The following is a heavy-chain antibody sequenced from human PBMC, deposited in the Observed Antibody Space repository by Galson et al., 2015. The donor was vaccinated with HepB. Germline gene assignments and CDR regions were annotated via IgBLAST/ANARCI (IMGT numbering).Heavy chain of an antibody. V-gene: IGHV3-30*03. J-gene: IGHJ4*02. CDR2: ISYGGSNK. CDR3: ASHIY. Sequence: SLRLSCAASGFTFSTSSMHWVRQAPGRGLDWVASISYGGSNKYYADSVKGRFTISRDNSKNRLYLQMNSRRADDTAMYYCASHIYWGQGTLVTVSS. CDR1: GFTFSTSS.